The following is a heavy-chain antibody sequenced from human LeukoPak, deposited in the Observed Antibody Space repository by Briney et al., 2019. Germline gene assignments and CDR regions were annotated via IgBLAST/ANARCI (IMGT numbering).Heavy chain of an antibody. V-gene: IGHV3-21*01. Sequence: GGSLRLSCAASGFTFSTYDMNWVRQAPGKGLEWVSSISSRSTSIYYADSVKGRFTISRDNAKNSLYLQMNSLRAEDTAVYWCARDYIAYDPLDYWGQGTLVTVSS. CDR3: ARDYIAYDPLDY. CDR2: ISSRSTSI. J-gene: IGHJ4*02. CDR1: GFTFSTYD. D-gene: IGHD3-3*01.